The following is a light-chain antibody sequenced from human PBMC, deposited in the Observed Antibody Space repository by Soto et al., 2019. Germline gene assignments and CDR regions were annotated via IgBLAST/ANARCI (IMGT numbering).Light chain of an antibody. V-gene: IGLV2-11*01. CDR1: SSDIGAYDY. CDR2: DVR. CDR3: CSYAGRHSLV. Sequence: QSALTQPRSVSGSPGQSVTISCTGTSSDIGAYDYVFWYLQYPGKSPKLIIYDVRKRPSGVPDRFSGSKSGNTASLTISGLQTEDEADYHCCSYAGRHSLVFGGGTKL. J-gene: IGLJ3*02.